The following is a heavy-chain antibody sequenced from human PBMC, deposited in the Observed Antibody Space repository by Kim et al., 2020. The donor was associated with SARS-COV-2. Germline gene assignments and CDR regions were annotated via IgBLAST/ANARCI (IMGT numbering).Heavy chain of an antibody. Sequence: SETLSLTCTVSGGSISSSSYYWGWIRQPPGKGLEWIGTIYYSGSTYCNPSLKSRLTISVDTSKNQFSLKLSSVTAADTAVYYCARLEGQIIWGVIGPFYFDYWGQGTLVTVSS. V-gene: IGHV4-39*01. D-gene: IGHD3-10*01. CDR2: IYYSGST. CDR1: GGSISSSSYY. J-gene: IGHJ4*02. CDR3: ARLEGQIIWGVIGPFYFDY.